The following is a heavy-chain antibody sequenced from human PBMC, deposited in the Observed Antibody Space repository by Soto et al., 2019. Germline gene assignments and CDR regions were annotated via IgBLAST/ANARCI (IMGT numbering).Heavy chain of an antibody. CDR1: GFTFSDYA. V-gene: IGHV3-30-3*01. CDR3: ARGDTIYSVTSDH. Sequence: GGSLRLSCAASGFTFSDYAMHWVRQAPGKGLEWVAVISYDGNSKYSADSVKGRFTISRDNSKNTVYLEINSLRAEDTAVYYCARGDTIYSVTSDHWGQGTLVTVSS. J-gene: IGHJ5*02. D-gene: IGHD3-3*01. CDR2: ISYDGNSK.